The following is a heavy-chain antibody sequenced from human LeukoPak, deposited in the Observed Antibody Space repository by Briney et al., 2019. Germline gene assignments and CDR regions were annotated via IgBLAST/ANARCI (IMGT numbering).Heavy chain of an antibody. V-gene: IGHV3-74*01. CDR1: GFIFSDYW. Sequence: PGGSLRLSCVASGFIFSDYWTHWVRQVPGKGLVWVSRISADGSTITYADSVKGRFTISRDNAKNTLFLQMNSLRAEDTAVYYCAKGMVRGVGDYWGQGTLVTVSS. CDR3: AKGMVRGVGDY. CDR2: ISADGSTI. D-gene: IGHD3-10*01. J-gene: IGHJ4*02.